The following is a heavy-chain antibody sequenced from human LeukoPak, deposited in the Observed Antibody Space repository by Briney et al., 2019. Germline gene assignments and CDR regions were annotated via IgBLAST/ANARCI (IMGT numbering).Heavy chain of an antibody. V-gene: IGHV4-4*07. CDR2: NYTSGST. CDR3: ARDLGATAVTKSGNAFDI. Sequence: PSETLSLTCTVSGGSISSYYWSWIRQPAGKGLEWIGRNYTSGSTNYNPSLKSRVTMSVDTSKNQFSLTLSSVTAADTAVYYCARDLGATAVTKSGNAFDIWGQGTMVTVSS. D-gene: IGHD4-17*01. CDR1: GGSISSYY. J-gene: IGHJ3*02.